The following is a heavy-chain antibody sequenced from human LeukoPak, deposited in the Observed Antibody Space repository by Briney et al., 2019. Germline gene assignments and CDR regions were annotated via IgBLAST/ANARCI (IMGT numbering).Heavy chain of an antibody. CDR3: ARSNYCSSTSCTKEIDY. V-gene: IGHV5-51*01. D-gene: IGHD2-2*01. CDR2: IYPGDSDT. Sequence: GESLKISCKGSGYSFTSYWIGWVRQVPGKGLEWMGIIYPGDSDTRYSPSFQGQVTISADKSISTAYLQWSSLKASDTAMYYCARSNYCSSTSCTKEIDYWGQGTLVTVSS. J-gene: IGHJ4*02. CDR1: GYSFTSYW.